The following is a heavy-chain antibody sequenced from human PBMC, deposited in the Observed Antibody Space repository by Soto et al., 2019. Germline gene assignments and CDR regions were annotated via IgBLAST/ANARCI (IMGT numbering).Heavy chain of an antibody. CDR3: AREPNWNDVSFDN. V-gene: IGHV3-48*01. CDR1: GFTFITYS. D-gene: IGHD1-1*01. J-gene: IGHJ4*02. CDR2: INSNGRSI. Sequence: EVRLVESGGGLVQPGGSLRLSCAASGFTFITYSINWVRQAPGQGLEWLSYINSNGRSIFYADSVQGRFTISRDNAQNSVYLQLNSLRPEDTAVYYCAREPNWNDVSFDNWGQGTLVTVSS.